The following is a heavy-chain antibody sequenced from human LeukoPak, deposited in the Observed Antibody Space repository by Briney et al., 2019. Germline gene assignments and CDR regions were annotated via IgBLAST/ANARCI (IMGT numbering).Heavy chain of an antibody. CDR2: TYYSGST. V-gene: IGHV4-59*01. CDR3: AREGGLREYYFDY. D-gene: IGHD3-16*01. Sequence: SETLSLTCTVSGGSISSYYWSWIRQPPGKGLEWIGYTYYSGSTNYNPSLKSRVTISVDTSKNQFSLKLSSVTAADTAVYYCAREGGLREYYFDYWGQGTLVTVSS. CDR1: GGSISSYY. J-gene: IGHJ4*02.